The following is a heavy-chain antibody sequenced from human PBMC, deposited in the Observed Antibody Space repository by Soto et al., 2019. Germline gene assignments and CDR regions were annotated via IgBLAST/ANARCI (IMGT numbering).Heavy chain of an antibody. Sequence: VASVKVSCKASGYTFTSYGISWVRQAPGQGLEWMGWISAYNGNTNYAQKLQGRVTMTTDTSTSTAYMELRSLRSDDTAVYYCARSGDYAVRVYYYYGMDVWGQGTTVTVSS. CDR2: ISAYNGNT. D-gene: IGHD3-3*01. V-gene: IGHV1-18*01. CDR1: GYTFTSYG. CDR3: ARSGDYAVRVYYYYGMDV. J-gene: IGHJ6*02.